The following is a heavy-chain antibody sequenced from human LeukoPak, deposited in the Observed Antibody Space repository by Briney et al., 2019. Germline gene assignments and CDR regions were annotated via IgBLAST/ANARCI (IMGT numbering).Heavy chain of an antibody. V-gene: IGHV3-15*01. CDR2: IKSKNDGGTT. CDR1: GFTFNTAW. Sequence: PGGSLRLSCAASGFTFNTAWMTWVRQAPGKGLEWVGRIKSKNDGGTTDFPAPLKGRFSISRDDSRNTLYLQMNSLKTEDTAVYFCTTDGTSDGLWYWGQGTLVTVSS. J-gene: IGHJ4*02. D-gene: IGHD2-21*01. CDR3: TTDGTSDGLWY.